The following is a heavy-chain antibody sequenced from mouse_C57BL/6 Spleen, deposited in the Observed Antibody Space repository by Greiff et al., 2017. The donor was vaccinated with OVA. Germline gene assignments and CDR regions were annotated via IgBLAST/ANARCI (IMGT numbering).Heavy chain of an antibody. D-gene: IGHD3-3*01. CDR3: AREGLTTGFAY. J-gene: IGHJ3*01. CDR1: GYTFTDYN. V-gene: IGHV1-18*01. CDR2: INPNNGGT. Sequence: DVQLQESGPELVKPGASVKIPCKASGYTFTDYNMDWVKQSHGKSLEWIGDINPNNGGTIYNQKFKGKATLTVDKSSSTAYMELRSLTSEDTAVYYCAREGLTTGFAYWGQGTLVTVSA.